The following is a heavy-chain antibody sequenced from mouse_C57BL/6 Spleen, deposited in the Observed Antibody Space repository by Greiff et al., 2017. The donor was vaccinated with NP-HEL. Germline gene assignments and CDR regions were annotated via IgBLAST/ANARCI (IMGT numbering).Heavy chain of an antibody. J-gene: IGHJ3*01. CDR2: IDPETGGT. Sequence: VQLQQSGAELVRPGASVTLSCKASGYTFTDYEMHWVKQTPVHGLEWIGAIDPETGGTAYNQKFKGKAILTADNSSSTAYMELRSLKSEDSAVYYCTRSRTTVPVGAYWGQGTLVTVSA. CDR1: GYTFTDYE. D-gene: IGHD1-1*01. V-gene: IGHV1-15*01. CDR3: TRSRTTVPVGAY.